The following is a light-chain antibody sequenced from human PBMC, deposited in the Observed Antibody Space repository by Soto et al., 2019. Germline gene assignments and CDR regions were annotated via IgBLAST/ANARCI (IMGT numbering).Light chain of an antibody. CDR2: DAS. V-gene: IGKV3-11*01. CDR3: QQSYSTLWT. CDR1: QSVSGY. J-gene: IGKJ1*01. Sequence: LVTHSPANLSLSPGERATLSCRASQSVSGYLVWYQQKPGQAPRLLIYDASNRATGIPARFSGSGSGTDFTLTISSLQPEDFATYYCQQSYSTLWTFGQGTKVDIK.